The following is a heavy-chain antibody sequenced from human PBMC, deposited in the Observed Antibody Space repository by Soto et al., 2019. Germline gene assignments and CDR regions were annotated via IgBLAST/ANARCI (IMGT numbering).Heavy chain of an antibody. CDR1: GYTFTNFG. V-gene: IGHV1-18*01. CDR3: AIGGTPIDF. Sequence: QVQLVQSGAEVKKPGASVKVSCKASGYTFTNFGISWVRQAPGQGLEWMEWISAYNGNTNYAQNFQGRVTMTTDTSARTAYMELRSLRSDATAVYYCAIGGTPIDFWGQGTLVTVSS. D-gene: IGHD3-16*01. CDR2: ISAYNGNT. J-gene: IGHJ4*02.